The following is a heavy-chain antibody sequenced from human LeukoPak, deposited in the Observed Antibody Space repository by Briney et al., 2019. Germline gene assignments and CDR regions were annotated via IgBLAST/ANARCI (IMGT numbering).Heavy chain of an antibody. D-gene: IGHD4-23*01. V-gene: IGHV4-38-2*02. CDR3: ARQPIEYYGGNVQYKWFDS. CDR2: IYHSGST. J-gene: IGHJ5*01. CDR1: GYSISSGYY. Sequence: PSETLSLTCTVSGYSISSGYYWGWIRQPPGKGLEWIGSIYHSGSTYYNPSLQSRVTISEETSKNQFSLNLRSVTAADTAVYYCARQPIEYYGGNVQYKWFDSWGRGILVTVSS.